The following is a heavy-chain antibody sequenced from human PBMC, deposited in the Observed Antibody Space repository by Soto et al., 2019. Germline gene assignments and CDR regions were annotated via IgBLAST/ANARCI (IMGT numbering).Heavy chain of an antibody. CDR1: GFTFSSYA. D-gene: IGHD5-18*01. V-gene: IGHV3-30-3*01. CDR3: ARFGAMASYYYYGMDV. J-gene: IGHJ6*02. CDR2: ISYDGSNK. Sequence: QVQLVESGGGVVQPGRSLRLSCAASGFTFSSYAMHWVRQAPGKGLEWVAVISYDGSNKYYADSVKGRFTISRDNSKNKLYLQMNSLRAEDTAVYYCARFGAMASYYYYGMDVWGQGTTVTVSS.